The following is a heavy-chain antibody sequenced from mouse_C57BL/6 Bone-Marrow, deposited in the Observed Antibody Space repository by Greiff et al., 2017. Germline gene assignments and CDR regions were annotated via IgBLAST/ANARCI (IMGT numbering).Heavy chain of an antibody. V-gene: IGHV14-4*01. CDR3: TPYGNYDYAMDY. Sequence: VQLQQSGAELVRPGASVKLSCTASGFNIKDDYMHWVKQRPEQGLEWIGWIDPENGDTEYASKFQGKATITADTSSNTAYLQLSSLTSEDTAVYYCTPYGNYDYAMDYWGQGTSVTVSS. CDR1: GFNIKDDY. CDR2: IDPENGDT. D-gene: IGHD2-1*01. J-gene: IGHJ4*01.